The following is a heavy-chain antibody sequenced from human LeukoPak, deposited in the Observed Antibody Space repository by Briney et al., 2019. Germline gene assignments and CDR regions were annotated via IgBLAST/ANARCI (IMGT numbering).Heavy chain of an antibody. Sequence: ASVKVSCKASGYTFTSYDINWVRQATGQGLEWMGWMNPNSGNTGHAQKFQGRVTMTRDTSSSTAYMELSRLRFDDTVVYYCARGPRITIFGVVMANDAFDIWGQGTMVTVSS. V-gene: IGHV1-8*02. CDR1: GYTFTSYD. J-gene: IGHJ3*02. CDR2: MNPNSGNT. D-gene: IGHD3-3*01. CDR3: ARGPRITIFGVVMANDAFDI.